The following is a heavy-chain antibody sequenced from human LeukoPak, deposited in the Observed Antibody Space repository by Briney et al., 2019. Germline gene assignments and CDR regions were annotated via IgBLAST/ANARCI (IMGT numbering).Heavy chain of an antibody. CDR2: IYYSGST. V-gene: IGHV4-59*08. CDR1: GGSFSSYY. Sequence: PSETLSLTCAVYGGSFSSYYWSWIRQPPGKGLEWIGYIYYSGSTNYNPSLKSRVTISVDTSKNQFSLKLSSVTAADTAVYYCARRREGGDYVFDYWGQGTLVTVSS. J-gene: IGHJ4*02. CDR3: ARRREGGDYVFDY. D-gene: IGHD4-17*01.